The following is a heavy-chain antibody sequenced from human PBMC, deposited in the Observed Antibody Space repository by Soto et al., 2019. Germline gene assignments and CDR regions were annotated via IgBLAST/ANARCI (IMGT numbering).Heavy chain of an antibody. V-gene: IGHV3-23*01. J-gene: IGHJ4*02. CDR1: GFTFSSYA. D-gene: IGHD5-18*01. CDR3: AKDDTAMVMGGSVGY. CDR2: ISGSGGST. Sequence: GRSLRLSCASSGFTFSSYAMSWVRQAPGKGLEWVSAISGSGGSTYYADSGKGRFTISRDNSKNTLYLQMNSLRAEDTAVYYCAKDDTAMVMGGSVGYWGQGTLVNVSS.